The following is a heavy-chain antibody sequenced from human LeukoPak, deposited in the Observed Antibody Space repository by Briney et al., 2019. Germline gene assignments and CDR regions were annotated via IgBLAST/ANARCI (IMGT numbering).Heavy chain of an antibody. Sequence: GGSLRLSCAASGFTVSSNYMSWVRQAPGKGLEWVSIIYSGGSTFYADSVKGRFTISRDNAKNSLYLQMNSLRAEDTAVYYCARETPYSNTWTDFDFWGQGTLVTVSS. D-gene: IGHD6-13*01. CDR3: ARETPYSNTWTDFDF. J-gene: IGHJ4*02. V-gene: IGHV3-53*01. CDR2: IYSGGST. CDR1: GFTVSSNY.